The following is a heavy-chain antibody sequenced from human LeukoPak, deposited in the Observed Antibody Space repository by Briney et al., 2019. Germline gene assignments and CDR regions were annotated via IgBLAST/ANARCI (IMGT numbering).Heavy chain of an antibody. CDR2: IYHSGST. V-gene: IGHV4-38-2*02. CDR1: GYSISSGYY. J-gene: IGHJ5*02. Sequence: SETLSLTCAVSGYSISSGYYWGWTRQPPGKGLEWIGSIYHSGSTYYNPSLKSRVTISVDTSKNQFSLKLSSVTAADTAVYYCARELMGIVVVPAAISSWFDPWGQGTLVTVSS. D-gene: IGHD2-2*03. CDR3: ARELMGIVVVPAAISSWFDP.